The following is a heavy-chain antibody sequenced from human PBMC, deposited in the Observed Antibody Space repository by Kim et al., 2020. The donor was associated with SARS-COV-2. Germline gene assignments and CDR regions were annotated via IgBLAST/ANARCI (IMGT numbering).Heavy chain of an antibody. CDR2: MNTKNGNT. Sequence: ASVKVSCKASGYTFSNHGISWLRQAPGQGLEWMGWMNTKNGNTNYAQKLQGRVTMTTDTSTTTAYMELRSLRSDDTAVYYCARDNVGDWYGYIDWGQGTLVTVSS. V-gene: IGHV1-18*01. J-gene: IGHJ4*02. D-gene: IGHD5-18*01. CDR1: GYTFSNHG. CDR3: ARDNVGDWYGYID.